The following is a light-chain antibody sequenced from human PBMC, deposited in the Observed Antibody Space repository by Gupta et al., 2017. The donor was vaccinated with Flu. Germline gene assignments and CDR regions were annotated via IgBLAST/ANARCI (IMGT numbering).Light chain of an antibody. CDR2: DAS. J-gene: IGKJ1*01. CDR1: QSISSN. V-gene: IGKV3-11*01. CDR3: QQRSTWPSPWT. Sequence: EVVLTQSPATLSLSPGERATLSCRASQSISSNLVWYQQKPGQAPRLLIFDASNRATGGPDRFSGSGSGTDFTLTISSLEPEDFAFYYCQQRSTWPSPWTFGQGTRVEIK.